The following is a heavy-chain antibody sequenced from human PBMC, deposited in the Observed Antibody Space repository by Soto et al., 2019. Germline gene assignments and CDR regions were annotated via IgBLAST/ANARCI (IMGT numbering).Heavy chain of an antibody. D-gene: IGHD6-13*01. CDR2: TYYRSKWYN. Sequence: LSLTCAISGDSVSSNSAAWNWIRQSPSRGLEWLGRTYYRSKWYNDYAVSVKSRITINPDTSKNQFSLQLNSVTPEDTAVYYCARGPRQQLVPNWFDPWGQGTLVTVSS. CDR3: ARGPRQQLVPNWFDP. J-gene: IGHJ5*02. V-gene: IGHV6-1*01. CDR1: GDSVSSNSAA.